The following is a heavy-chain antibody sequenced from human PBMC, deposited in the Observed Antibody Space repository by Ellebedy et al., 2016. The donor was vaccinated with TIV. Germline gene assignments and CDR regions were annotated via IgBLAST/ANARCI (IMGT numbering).Heavy chain of an antibody. J-gene: IGHJ5*02. D-gene: IGHD6-19*01. CDR1: GDSIGGCS. CDR2: IYYGGTT. CDR3: ATTSSSGWLNWFDP. V-gene: IGHV4-59*01. Sequence: SETLSLXXTFSGDSIGGCSFSWIRQTPGKGLEWIGYIYYGGTTNYNPSLKSRVTIPVDKSKSQLSLRLTSVTAADTAIYYCATTSSSGWLNWFDPWGPGTLVTVSS.